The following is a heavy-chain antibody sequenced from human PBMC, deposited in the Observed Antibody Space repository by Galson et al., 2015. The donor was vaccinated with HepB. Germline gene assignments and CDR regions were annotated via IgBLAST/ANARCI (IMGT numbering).Heavy chain of an antibody. J-gene: IGHJ3*02. Sequence: CAISGDSVSSNSAAWNWIRQSPSRGLEWLGRTYYRSEWYNDYAVSVKSRITINPDTSKNQFSLQLNSVTPEDTAVYYCARDWDYYDSSGDSSAFDIWGQGTMVTVSS. V-gene: IGHV6-1*01. CDR1: GDSVSSNSAA. D-gene: IGHD3-22*01. CDR3: ARDWDYYDSSGDSSAFDI. CDR2: TYYRSEWYN.